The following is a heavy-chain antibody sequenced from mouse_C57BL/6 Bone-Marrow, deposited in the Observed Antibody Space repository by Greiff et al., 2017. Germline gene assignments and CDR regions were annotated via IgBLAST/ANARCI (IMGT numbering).Heavy chain of an antibody. CDR3: AREPRITRVVDKAMEY. CDR1: GYTFTSYW. V-gene: IGHV1-69*01. D-gene: IGHD1-1*01. Sequence: QVQLQQPGAELVMPGASVKLSCKASGYTFTSYWMHWVKQRPGQGLEWIGEIDPSDSYTNYNQKFKGKSTLTVDKSSSPAYMQLSSLTSEDSADEYWAREPRITRVVDKAMEYWGKGTTGNVSS. CDR2: IDPSDSYT. J-gene: IGHJ4*01.